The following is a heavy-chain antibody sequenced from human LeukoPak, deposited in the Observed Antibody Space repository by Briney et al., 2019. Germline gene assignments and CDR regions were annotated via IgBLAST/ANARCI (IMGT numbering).Heavy chain of an antibody. D-gene: IGHD2-15*01. V-gene: IGHV4-59*01. CDR2: IYYSGST. CDR3: ARFGVAATRSIDY. Sequence: ASETLSLTCTVSGGSISSYYWSWIRQPPGKGLEWIGYIYYSGSTNYNPSLKSRVTISVDTSKNQFSLKLSSVTAADTAVYYCARFGVAATRSIDYWGQGTLVAVSS. J-gene: IGHJ4*02. CDR1: GGSISSYY.